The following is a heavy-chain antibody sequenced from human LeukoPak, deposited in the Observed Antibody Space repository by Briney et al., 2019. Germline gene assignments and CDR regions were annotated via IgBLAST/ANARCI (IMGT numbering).Heavy chain of an antibody. J-gene: IGHJ4*02. CDR2: INTNTGNP. Sequence: ASVKVSCKASGYTFTSYAMNWVRQAPGQGLEWMGWINTNTGNPTYAQGFTGRFVFSLDTSVSTAYLQISSLKAEDTAVYYCARDRPLFDYTPPFFDYWGQGTLVTVSS. V-gene: IGHV7-4-1*02. CDR1: GYTFTSYA. CDR3: ARDRPLFDYTPPFFDY. D-gene: IGHD4-11*01.